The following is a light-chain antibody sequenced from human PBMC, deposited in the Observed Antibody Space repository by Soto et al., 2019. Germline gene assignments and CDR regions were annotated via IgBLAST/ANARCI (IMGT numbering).Light chain of an antibody. V-gene: IGKV3-15*01. CDR1: QSVSSN. CDR2: GAS. CDR3: QQYNNWPLS. J-gene: IGKJ5*01. Sequence: EIVMTQSPATLSMSPGERATLSCRASQSVSSNLAWYQQKPGQAPRLLINGASTRATGIPARFSGSGSGADFTLTISSLQSEDFAFYYCQQYNNWPLSFGQGTRLEIK.